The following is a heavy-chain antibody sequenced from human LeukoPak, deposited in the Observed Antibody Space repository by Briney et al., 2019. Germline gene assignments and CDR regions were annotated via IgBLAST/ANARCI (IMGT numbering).Heavy chain of an antibody. CDR2: IYYSGSTYRGSP. D-gene: IGHD7-27*01. J-gene: IGHJ6*02. Sequence: SETLSLTCTVSGGSISSSSYYWGWIRQPPGKGLEWIGSIYYSGSTYRGSPYYNPSLKSRVTVPVEMSKNQFSLKLSSVTAADTAVYYCYSGETNYYYYYYGMDVWGQGTTVTVSS. V-gene: IGHV4-39*01. CDR1: GGSISSSSYY. CDR3: YSGETNYYYYYYGMDV.